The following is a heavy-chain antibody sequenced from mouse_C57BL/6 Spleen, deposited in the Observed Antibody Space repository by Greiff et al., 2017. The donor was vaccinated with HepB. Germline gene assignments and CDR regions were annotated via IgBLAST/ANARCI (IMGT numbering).Heavy chain of an antibody. CDR1: GYTFTDYE. CDR3: TRSGGDYDGLWLWDY. Sequence: QVQLQQSGAELVRPGASVTLSCKASGYTFTDYEMHWVKQTPVHGLEWIGAIDPETGGTAYNQKFKGKAILTADKSSSTAYMELRSLTSEDSAVYYCTRSGGDYDGLWLWDYWGQGTSVTVSS. D-gene: IGHD2-4*01. CDR2: IDPETGGT. J-gene: IGHJ4*01. V-gene: IGHV1-15*01.